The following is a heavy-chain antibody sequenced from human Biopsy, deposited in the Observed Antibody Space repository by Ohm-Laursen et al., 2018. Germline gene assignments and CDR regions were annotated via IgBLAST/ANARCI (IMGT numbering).Heavy chain of an antibody. J-gene: IGHJ6*02. CDR2: INRSGRT. V-gene: IGHV4-34*01. Sequence: SETLSLTCPVYGESFNGYYWSWIRQTPGKGLEWIGEINRSGRTNYNPSLKSRVTISVDTSKNQFSLKLRSVTAADTAVYYCARAVDYYDPYYYYGLDVWGQGTLVTVSS. CDR3: ARAVDYYDPYYYYGLDV. D-gene: IGHD3-16*01. CDR1: GESFNGYY.